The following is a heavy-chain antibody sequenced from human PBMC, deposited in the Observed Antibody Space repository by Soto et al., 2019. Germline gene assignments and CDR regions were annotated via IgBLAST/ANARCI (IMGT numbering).Heavy chain of an antibody. CDR3: AGGPRYWSFAL. CDR2: FSYSGNL. V-gene: IGHV4-34*01. Sequence: GELQQWGTGLLKPSETLSLNCAVYGGSSSAYHWSWIRQSPGEGLEWIGEFSYSGNLNYNPSLTGPVSVSLDTSTNHVSLTMTSVTAADTAVYFCAGGPRYWSFALWGRGTLVTVS. CDR1: GGSSSAYH. D-gene: IGHD1-20*01. J-gene: IGHJ2*01.